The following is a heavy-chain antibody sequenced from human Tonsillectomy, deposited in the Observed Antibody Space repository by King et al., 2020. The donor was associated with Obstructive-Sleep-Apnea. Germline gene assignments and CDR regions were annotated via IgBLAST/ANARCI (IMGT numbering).Heavy chain of an antibody. CDR1: GGSISSSSYY. Sequence: LQLQESGPGLEKPSETLSLTCTVSGGSISSSSYYWGWIRQPPGKGLEWIGSIYYSGSTYYNPSLKSRVTISVDTSKNQFSLKLSSVTAADTAVYYCARTILGYCSSTSWRKVGALLYWYFDLWGSGTLVTVSS. CDR2: IYYSGST. D-gene: IGHD2-2*01. J-gene: IGHJ2*01. V-gene: IGHV4-39*07. CDR3: ARTILGYCSSTSWRKVGALLYWYFDL.